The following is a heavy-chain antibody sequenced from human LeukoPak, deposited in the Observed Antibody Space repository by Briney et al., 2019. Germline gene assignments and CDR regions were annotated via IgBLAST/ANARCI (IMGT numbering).Heavy chain of an antibody. J-gene: IGHJ6*03. CDR1: GFTFSSYS. D-gene: IGHD1-26*01. CDR2: ISSSSSTI. V-gene: IGHV3-48*01. CDR3: AREYSGSYPFYYYYYYYMDV. Sequence: PGGSLRLSCAASGFTFSSYSMNWVRQAPGRGLEWVSYISSSSSTIYYADSVKGRFTISRDNAKNSLYLQMNSLRAEDTAVYYCAREYSGSYPFYYYYYYYMDVWGKGTTVTVSS.